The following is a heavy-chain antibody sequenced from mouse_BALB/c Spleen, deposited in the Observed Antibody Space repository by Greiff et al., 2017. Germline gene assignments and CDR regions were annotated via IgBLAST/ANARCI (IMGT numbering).Heavy chain of an antibody. CDR1: GFSLTSYG. CDR3: ARGSSSYGYYAMDY. J-gene: IGHJ4*01. CDR2: IWAGGGT. V-gene: IGHV2-9*02. Sequence: VKLQESGPGLVAPSQSLSITCTVSGFSLTSYGVHWVRQPPGKGLEWLGVIWAGGGTNYNSALMSRLSISKDNSKSQVFLKMNSLQTDDTAMYYCARGSSSYGYYAMDYWGQGTSVTVSS. D-gene: IGHD1-1*01.